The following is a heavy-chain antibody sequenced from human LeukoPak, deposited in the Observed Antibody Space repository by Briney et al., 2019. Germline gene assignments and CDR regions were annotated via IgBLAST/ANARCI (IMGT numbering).Heavy chain of an antibody. Sequence: PGGSLRLSCAASGFTFSSYSMNWVRQAPGKGQEWVSYISSSSSTIYYADSVKGRFTISRDNAKNSLYLQMNSLRAEDTAVYYCARDANWFDPWGQGTLVTVSS. CDR1: GFTFSSYS. CDR2: ISSSSSTI. V-gene: IGHV3-48*01. CDR3: ARDANWFDP. J-gene: IGHJ5*02.